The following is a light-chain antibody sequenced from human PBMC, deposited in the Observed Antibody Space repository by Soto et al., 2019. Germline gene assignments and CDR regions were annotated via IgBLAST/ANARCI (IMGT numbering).Light chain of an antibody. CDR1: QSLLHSNGYNY. Sequence: DIVITQSPLSLPVTPGEPASISCSSSQSLLHSNGYNYLDWYLQKPGQSPQLLIYLGSNRASGVPDRFSGSGSGTDFTLKISRVEAEDVGVYYCMQALHTLAFGQGTRLEIK. CDR2: LGS. V-gene: IGKV2-28*01. CDR3: MQALHTLA. J-gene: IGKJ5*01.